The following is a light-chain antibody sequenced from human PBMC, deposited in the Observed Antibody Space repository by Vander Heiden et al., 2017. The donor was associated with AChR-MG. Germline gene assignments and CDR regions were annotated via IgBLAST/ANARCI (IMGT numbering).Light chain of an antibody. V-gene: IGLV1-44*01. CDR1: SSNIGSNT. J-gene: IGLJ2*01. Sequence: QSVLTQPPSASGTPGPRVTISCSGSSSNIGSNTVNWYQQLPGMAPKLLIYSNNQRPSGVPDRFSGSKSGTSASLAISGLQSEDEADYYCAAWDDSLNGLVFGGGTKLTVL. CDR2: SNN. CDR3: AAWDDSLNGLV.